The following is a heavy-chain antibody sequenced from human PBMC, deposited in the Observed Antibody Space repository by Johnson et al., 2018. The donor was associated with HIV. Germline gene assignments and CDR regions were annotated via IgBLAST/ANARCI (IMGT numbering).Heavy chain of an antibody. CDR3: ARARTVVIARPDAVDI. Sequence: QVQLVESGGGVVQPGRSLRLSCAASGFTFSSYAMHWVRQAPGKGLEWVAVISYDGSNKYYADSVKGRFTISRDNSKNTLYLQMNSLGAEETAVYYCARARTVVIARPDAVDIWGQGTMVTVSS. V-gene: IGHV3-30*04. D-gene: IGHD2-21*01. CDR2: ISYDGSNK. CDR1: GFTFSSYA. J-gene: IGHJ3*02.